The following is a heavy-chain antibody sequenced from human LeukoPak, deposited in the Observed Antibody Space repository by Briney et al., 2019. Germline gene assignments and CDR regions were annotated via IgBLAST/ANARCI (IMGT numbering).Heavy chain of an antibody. J-gene: IGHJ4*02. V-gene: IGHV3-23*01. D-gene: IGHD3-22*01. CDR2: ISGSGGST. Sequence: GGSLRLSCAASGFTFSSYAMSWVRQAPGKGLEWVSAISGSGGSTYYADSVKGRFTISRDNSKNTLYLQMNSLRAEDTAVYYCAKAMIVVVIQGGLDYWGQGTLVTVSS. CDR1: GFTFSSYA. CDR3: AKAMIVVVIQGGLDY.